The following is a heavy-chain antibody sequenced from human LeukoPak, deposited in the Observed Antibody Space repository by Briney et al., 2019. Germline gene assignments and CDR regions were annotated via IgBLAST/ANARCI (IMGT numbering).Heavy chain of an antibody. J-gene: IGHJ4*02. CDR3: ARGRYLPLYFDY. D-gene: IGHD3-16*02. Sequence: PSETLSLTCTVSGGSISGWYWSWIRQPPGKGLEWIGYIYDNGNTNYNPSLKSRVTMSVDTSKNQFSLKVSSVTAADTAVFYCARGRYLPLYFDYWGQGTLVTVSS. V-gene: IGHV4-59*12. CDR1: GGSISGWY. CDR2: IYDNGNT.